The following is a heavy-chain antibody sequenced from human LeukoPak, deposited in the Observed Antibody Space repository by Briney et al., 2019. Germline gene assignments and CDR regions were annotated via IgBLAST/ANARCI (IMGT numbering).Heavy chain of an antibody. CDR2: FTSSGRTI. CDR1: GFSFSDYY. CDR3: ARRHDYGDP. Sequence: GGSLRLSCAASGFSFSDYYMSWIRQAPGKGLEWVSYFTSSGRTIYYADSVKGRFTISRDNAKNSLYLQMNSLRAEDTAVYFCARRHDYGDPWGQGTLVTVSS. V-gene: IGHV3-11*01. J-gene: IGHJ5*02. D-gene: IGHD4-17*01.